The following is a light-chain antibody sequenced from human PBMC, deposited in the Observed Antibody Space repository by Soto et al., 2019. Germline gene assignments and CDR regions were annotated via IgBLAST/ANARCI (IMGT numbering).Light chain of an antibody. CDR1: QGISDY. J-gene: IGKJ1*01. V-gene: IGKV1-39*01. CDR2: TAS. CDR3: QQTYTFPWT. Sequence: DIRMTQSPSSLSASVGDTVTITCRASQGISDYLSWFQHKPGEAPKLLIYTASSLQGGVPLRFSGAGSRTDFSLTISGLQTEDSATYYCQQTYTFPWTFGQGTKVDTK.